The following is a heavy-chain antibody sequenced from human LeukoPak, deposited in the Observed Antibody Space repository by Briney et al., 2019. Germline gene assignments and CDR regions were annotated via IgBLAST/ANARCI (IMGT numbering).Heavy chain of an antibody. J-gene: IGHJ4*02. D-gene: IGHD3-10*01. Sequence: SETLSLTCTVSGGSISNYYWSWIRQPPGKGLEWIGNIYYSGSTNYNPSLKSRVTISVDTSKNQFSLKLSSVTAADTAVYYCASSDYYYGSGSSKFDYWGQGTLVTVSS. V-gene: IGHV4-59*01. CDR3: ASSDYYYGSGSSKFDY. CDR1: GGSISNYY. CDR2: IYYSGST.